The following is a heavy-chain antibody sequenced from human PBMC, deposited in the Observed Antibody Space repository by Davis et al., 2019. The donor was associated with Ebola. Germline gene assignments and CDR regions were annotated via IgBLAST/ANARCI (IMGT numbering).Heavy chain of an antibody. CDR3: VRGGPITMIVVEYAFDI. CDR1: GGSFSGYY. D-gene: IGHD3-22*01. J-gene: IGHJ3*02. V-gene: IGHV3-53*01. Sequence: ETLSLTCAVYGGSFSGYYWSWIRQPPGKGLEWVSVIYSGGSTYYADSVKGRFTISRDNSKNTLYLQMNSLRAEDTAVYYCVRGGPITMIVVEYAFDIWGQGTMVTVSS. CDR2: IYSGGST.